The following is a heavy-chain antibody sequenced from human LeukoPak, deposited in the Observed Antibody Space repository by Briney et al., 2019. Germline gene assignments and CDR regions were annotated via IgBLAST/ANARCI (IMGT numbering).Heavy chain of an antibody. J-gene: IGHJ4*02. D-gene: IGHD2-21*01. V-gene: IGHV4-38-2*01. CDR2: IYHSGST. CDR3: ATASTYCGGDCYYFDY. Sequence: PSETLSLTCAVSGYSISSGYYWGWIRPPPGKGLEWIGSIYHSGSTYYNPSLKSRVTISVDTSKNQFSLKLSSVTAADTAVYYCATASTYCGGDCYYFDYWGQGTLVTDSS. CDR1: GYSISSGYY.